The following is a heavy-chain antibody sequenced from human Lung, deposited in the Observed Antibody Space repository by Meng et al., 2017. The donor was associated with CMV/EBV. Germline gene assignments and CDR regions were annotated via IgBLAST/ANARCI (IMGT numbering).Heavy chain of an antibody. J-gene: IGHJ1*01. CDR2: IPHRGSS. V-gene: IGHV4-4*02. Sequence: QVQWRESGPALVKPSETLSLTCAVSGDAITNHNWWAWVRQPPGKGLEWIGEIPHRGSSAYNPSLKSRVSMSIDKSKNQFSLKLTSVTAADTAVYHCLRRSGGSVWGQGTLVTVSS. CDR1: GDAITNHNW. CDR3: LRRSGGSV. D-gene: IGHD3-10*01.